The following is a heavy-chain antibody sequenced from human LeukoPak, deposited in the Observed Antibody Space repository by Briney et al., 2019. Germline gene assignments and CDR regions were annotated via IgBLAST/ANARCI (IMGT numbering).Heavy chain of an antibody. J-gene: IGHJ2*01. V-gene: IGHV4-59*12. CDR1: GGSISSYY. Sequence: SETLSLTCTVSGGSISSYYWSWIRQPPGKGLEWIGYIYYSGSTNYNPSLKSRVTISVDKSKNQFSLKLTSVTAADTAVYYCAREDYDDSGAWYFDLWGRGTLVIVSS. D-gene: IGHD3-3*01. CDR3: AREDYDDSGAWYFDL. CDR2: IYYSGST.